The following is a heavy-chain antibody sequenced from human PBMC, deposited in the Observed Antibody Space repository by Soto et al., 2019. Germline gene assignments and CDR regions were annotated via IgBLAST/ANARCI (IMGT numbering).Heavy chain of an antibody. CDR3: GRGGSLWFGELSAYYYGMDV. CDR1: GYTFTSYA. D-gene: IGHD3-10*01. Sequence: ASVKVSCKASGYTFTSYAMHWVRQAPGQGLEWMGWINPNSGGTNYAQKFQGWVTMTRDTSISTAYMELSRLRSDDTAVYYCGRGGSLWFGELSAYYYGMDVWGQGTTVTVSS. V-gene: IGHV1-2*04. J-gene: IGHJ6*02. CDR2: INPNSGGT.